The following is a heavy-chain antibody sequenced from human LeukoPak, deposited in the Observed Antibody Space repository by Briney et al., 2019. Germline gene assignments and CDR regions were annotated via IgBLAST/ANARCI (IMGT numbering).Heavy chain of an antibody. J-gene: IGHJ4*02. D-gene: IGHD3-22*01. CDR3: AKGGRSYYDSSGYLIMD. Sequence: AGGSLRLSCAASGFTFSSYAMSWVRQAPGKGLEWVSATSGSGGSTYYADSVKGRFTISRDNSKNTLYLQMNSLRAEDTAVYYCAKGGRSYYDSSGYLIMDWGQGTLVTVSS. V-gene: IGHV3-23*01. CDR1: GFTFSSYA. CDR2: TSGSGGST.